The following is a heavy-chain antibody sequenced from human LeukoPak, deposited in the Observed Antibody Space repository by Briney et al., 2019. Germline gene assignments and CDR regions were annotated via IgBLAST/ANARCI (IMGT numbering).Heavy chain of an antibody. J-gene: IGHJ6*03. D-gene: IGHD3-16*01. Sequence: GGSLRLSCAASGFTFSSYGMHWVRQAPGKGLEWVSGINWNGGSTGYADSVKGRFTISRDNAKNSLYLQMNSLRAEDTAVYYCARIRFGESYAPKSYYYYYMDVWGKGTTATISS. CDR2: INWNGGST. V-gene: IGHV3-20*04. CDR1: GFTFSSYG. CDR3: ARIRFGESYAPKSYYYYYMDV.